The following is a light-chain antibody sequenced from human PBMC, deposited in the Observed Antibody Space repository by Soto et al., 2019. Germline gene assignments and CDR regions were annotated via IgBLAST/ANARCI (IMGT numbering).Light chain of an antibody. CDR1: QSVSSNY. CDR2: ATS. J-gene: IGKJ4*01. CDR3: HQYSRSFPTT. Sequence: EIVLTQSPGTLSLSPGERATLACRTSQSVSSNYLAWYQHKPGQAPRLLISATSSRATGIPDRFSGSGSGTDFTLTISRLEPEDFAVYYCHQYSRSFPTTFGGGTKVEIK. V-gene: IGKV3-20*01.